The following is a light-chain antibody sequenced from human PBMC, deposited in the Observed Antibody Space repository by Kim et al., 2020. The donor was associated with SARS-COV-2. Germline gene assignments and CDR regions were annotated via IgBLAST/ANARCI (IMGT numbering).Light chain of an antibody. CDR3: NSRDSNDNVV. CDR1: SLRRYY. Sequence: VALGQTVRITCQGDSLRRYYATWYQQKSGQAPILVIYGKNNRPSGIPDRFSGSSSGNTASLTITGSQAGDEADYYCNSRDSNDNVVFGGGTQLTVL. J-gene: IGLJ2*01. CDR2: GKN. V-gene: IGLV3-19*01.